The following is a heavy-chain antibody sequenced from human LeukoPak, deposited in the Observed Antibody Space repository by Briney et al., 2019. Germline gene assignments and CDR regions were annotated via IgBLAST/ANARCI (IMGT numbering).Heavy chain of an antibody. J-gene: IGHJ3*02. CDR3: ARQTTVTTSGGDAFDI. V-gene: IGHV4-39*01. Sequence: SETLSLTCTVSGASISRTTYYWGWIRQPPGMGLEWIGSISHSGSTYYNSSLKSRVTISSDTSRNQFSLRLSSVTAADTAVYYCARQTTVTTSGGDAFDIWGQGIMVTVSS. CDR2: ISHSGST. CDR1: GASISRTTYY. D-gene: IGHD4-17*01.